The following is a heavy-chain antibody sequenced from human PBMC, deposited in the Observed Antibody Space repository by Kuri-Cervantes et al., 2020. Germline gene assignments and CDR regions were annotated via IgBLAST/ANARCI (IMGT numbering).Heavy chain of an antibody. V-gene: IGHV3-15*01. J-gene: IGHJ3*02. D-gene: IGHD1-26*01. CDR3: AKRQATLWIKGGENAFDI. Sequence: GESRKISCAASGFTLSNAWMSWVRQAPGKGLEWVGRIKSKTDGGTTDYAAPVKGRFTISRDDSKNTLYLQMNSLRAEDTAVYYCAKRQATLWIKGGENAFDIWGQGTMVTVSS. CDR1: GFTLSNAW. CDR2: IKSKTDGGTT.